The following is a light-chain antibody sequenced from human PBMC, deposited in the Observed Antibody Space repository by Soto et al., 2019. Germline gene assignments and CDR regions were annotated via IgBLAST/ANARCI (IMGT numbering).Light chain of an antibody. CDR1: QGIRKD. V-gene: IGKV1-17*01. CDR2: GAS. CDR3: LQHNHFPWT. Sequence: QMTQSPSSLSASVGDSVTITCRASQGIRKDLGWYQQKPGKAPQRLIYGASFLHTGVPSSFSGSGSGTEFTLTISSLQPEDFATYFCLQHNHFPWTFGQGTKV. J-gene: IGKJ1*01.